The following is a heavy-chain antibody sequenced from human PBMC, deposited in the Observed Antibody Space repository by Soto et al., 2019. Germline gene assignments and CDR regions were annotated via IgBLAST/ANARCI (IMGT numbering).Heavy chain of an antibody. Sequence: QVQLVQSGAEEKKAGASVKVSCKSSGYPFSSYGISWVRQAPGQGLEWMGWVSTHNGNTNYARKCQGRVTMTTDTSTSTAYMELGSLRSDDTAIYYCARLFRGSYFDYWGQGTQVTVST. J-gene: IGHJ4*02. CDR1: GYPFSSYG. D-gene: IGHD1-26*01. V-gene: IGHV1-18*01. CDR3: ARLFRGSYFDY. CDR2: VSTHNGNT.